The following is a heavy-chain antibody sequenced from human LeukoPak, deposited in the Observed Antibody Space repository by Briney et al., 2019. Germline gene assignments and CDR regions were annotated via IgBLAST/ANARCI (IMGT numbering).Heavy chain of an antibody. D-gene: IGHD3-10*02. V-gene: IGHV3-48*03. J-gene: IGHJ6*04. Sequence: GGPLRLSCAASGFTFSSYEMNWVRQAPEKGLEWVSYISSSGSTIYYADSVKGRFTISRDNAKNSLYLQMNSLRAEDTAVYYCAELGITMIGGVWGKGTTVTISS. CDR1: GFTFSSYE. CDR2: ISSSGSTI. CDR3: AELGITMIGGV.